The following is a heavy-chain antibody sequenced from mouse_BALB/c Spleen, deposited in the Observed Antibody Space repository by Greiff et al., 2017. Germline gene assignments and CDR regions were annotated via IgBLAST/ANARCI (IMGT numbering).Heavy chain of an antibody. CDR1: GFTFSSYA. V-gene: IGHV5-6-5*01. Sequence: DVKLVESGGGLVKPGGSLKLSCAASGFTFSSYAMSWVRQTPEKRLEWVASISSGGSTYYPDSVKGRFTISRDNARNILYLQMSSLRSEDTAMYYCARDYRYDSWFAYWGQGTLVTVSA. J-gene: IGHJ3*01. D-gene: IGHD2-14*01. CDR2: ISSGGST. CDR3: ARDYRYDSWFAY.